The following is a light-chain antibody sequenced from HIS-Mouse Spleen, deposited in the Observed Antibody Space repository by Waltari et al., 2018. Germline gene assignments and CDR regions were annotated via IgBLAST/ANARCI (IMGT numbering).Light chain of an antibody. CDR1: AFPKQY. V-gene: IGLV3-25*03. CDR3: QSADSSGTGWV. CDR2: KDS. J-gene: IGLJ3*02. Sequence: SYELTQPPSLSVSPGQTARITCSGDAFPKQYAYWYQQKPGQAPVLVIYKDSERPSGIPERFSGSSSGTTVTLTISGVQAEDEADYYCQSADSSGTGWVFGGGTKLTVL.